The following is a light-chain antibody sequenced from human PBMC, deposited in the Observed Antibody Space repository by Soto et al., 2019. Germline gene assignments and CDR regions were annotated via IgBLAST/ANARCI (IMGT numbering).Light chain of an antibody. CDR3: AAWEDSLNGWV. V-gene: IGLV1-44*01. CDR2: SND. Sequence: QLVLTQPPSASGTPGQRVTMSCSGSSSNIGKYTVNWYRLVPGTAPKLLIYSNDQRPSGVPDRFSGSKSGTSASLVISGLQSEDETDYFCAAWEDSLNGWVFGGGTKLTVL. J-gene: IGLJ3*02. CDR1: SSNIGKYT.